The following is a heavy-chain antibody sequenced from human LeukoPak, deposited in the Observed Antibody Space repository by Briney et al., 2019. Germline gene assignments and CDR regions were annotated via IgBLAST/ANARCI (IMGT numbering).Heavy chain of an antibody. J-gene: IGHJ6*03. V-gene: IGHV4-61*01. CDR2: IYYSGST. D-gene: IGHD4-17*01. CDR1: GGSISSDTYY. Sequence: SETLSLTCTVSGGSISSDTYYWSWIRQPPGKGLEWIGYIYYSGSTNYNPSLKSRVTISVDTSKNQFSLKLSSVTAADTAVYYCARDRAGYGDGYMDVWGKGTTVTVSS. CDR3: ARDRAGYGDGYMDV.